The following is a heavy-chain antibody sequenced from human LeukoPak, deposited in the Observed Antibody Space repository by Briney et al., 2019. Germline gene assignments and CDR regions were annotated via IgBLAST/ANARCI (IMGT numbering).Heavy chain of an antibody. V-gene: IGHV3-7*01. CDR2: IKQDGSET. D-gene: IGHD6-13*01. J-gene: IGHJ4*02. CDR1: AFSFSHYW. CDR3: ARVDGSSSCPDY. Sequence: GGSLRLSCAASAFSFSHYWMTWVRQAPGKGLEWVANIKQDGSETYYVDSVEGRFTISRDNAKHSLFLHLNSRRVEDTAVYYCARVDGSSSCPDYWGQGTLVTVSS.